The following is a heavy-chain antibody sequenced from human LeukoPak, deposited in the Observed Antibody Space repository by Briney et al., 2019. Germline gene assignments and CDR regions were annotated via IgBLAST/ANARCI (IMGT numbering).Heavy chain of an antibody. J-gene: IGHJ4*02. CDR1: GFTFSSYG. CDR2: ISYDGSNK. V-gene: IGHV3-30*18. D-gene: IGHD3-10*02. Sequence: GGSLRLSCAASGFTFSSYGMHWVRQAPGKGLEWVAVISYDGSNKYYADSVKGRFTISRDNSKNTVYLQMNSLRVEDTATYYCAKYRDMFPTPPDCWGQGALVTVSS. CDR3: AKYRDMFPTPPDC.